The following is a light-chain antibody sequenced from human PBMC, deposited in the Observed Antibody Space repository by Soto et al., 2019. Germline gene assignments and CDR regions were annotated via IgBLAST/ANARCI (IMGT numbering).Light chain of an antibody. CDR3: QQYDNLPLT. CDR1: QDISNY. J-gene: IGKJ4*01. V-gene: IGKV1-33*01. CDR2: VAS. Sequence: DIQMTQSPSSLSASVGDRVTITCQASQDISNYLNWYQQKPGKAPKLLSYVASNLETWVPSRFSGSGSGTDLTFTITSLQHEDITTYYCQQYDNLPLTFGGGTKVEIE.